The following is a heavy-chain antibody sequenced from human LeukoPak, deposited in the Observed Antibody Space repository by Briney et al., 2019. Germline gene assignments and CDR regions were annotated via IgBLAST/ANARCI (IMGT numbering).Heavy chain of an antibody. CDR1: GFTFSSYG. CDR3: AKGPETYYDFWSGYRGSDY. Sequence: GGSLRLSCAASGFTFSSYGMHWVRQAPGKGLEWVAFIRYDGSNKYYADSVKGRFTISRDNSKNTLYLQMNSLRAEDTAVYYCAKGPETYYDFWSGYRGSDYWGQGNLVTVSS. V-gene: IGHV3-30*02. CDR2: IRYDGSNK. D-gene: IGHD3-3*01. J-gene: IGHJ4*02.